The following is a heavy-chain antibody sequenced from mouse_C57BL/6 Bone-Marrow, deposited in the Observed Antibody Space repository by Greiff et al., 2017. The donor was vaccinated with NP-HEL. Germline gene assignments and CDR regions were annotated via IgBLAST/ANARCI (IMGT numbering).Heavy chain of an antibody. J-gene: IGHJ1*03. CDR2: IYPGSGNT. Sequence: QVQLQQSGAELVRPGASVKLSCKASGYTFTDYYINWVKQRPGQGLEWIARIYPGSGNTYYNEKFKGKATLTAEKSSSTAYMQLSSLTSEDSAVYFCARGRNIYDGYFYWYFDVWGTGTTVTVSS. CDR1: GYTFTDYY. D-gene: IGHD2-3*01. V-gene: IGHV1-76*01. CDR3: ARGRNIYDGYFYWYFDV.